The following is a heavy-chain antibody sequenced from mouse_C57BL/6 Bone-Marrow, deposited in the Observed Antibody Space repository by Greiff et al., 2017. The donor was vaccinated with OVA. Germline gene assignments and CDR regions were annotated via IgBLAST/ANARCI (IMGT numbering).Heavy chain of an antibody. J-gene: IGHJ3*01. CDR3: TRSDGGYYRYWFAY. CDR1: GYTFTDYE. V-gene: IGHV1-15*01. Sequence: QVQLQQSGAELVRPGASVTLSCKASGYTFTDYEMHWVKQTPVHGLEWIGAIDPETGGTAYNQKFKGKAILTADKSSSTAYMELRSLTSEDSAVYYCTRSDGGYYRYWFAYWGHGTLVTVSA. CDR2: IDPETGGT. D-gene: IGHD2-3*01.